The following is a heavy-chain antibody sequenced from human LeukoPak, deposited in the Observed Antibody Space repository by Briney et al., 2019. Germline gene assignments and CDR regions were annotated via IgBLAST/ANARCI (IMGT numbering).Heavy chain of an antibody. D-gene: IGHD3-22*01. V-gene: IGHV3-48*04. J-gene: IGHJ4*02. Sequence: GGSLRLSCAASGFTFSSYSMNWVRQAPGKGLEWVSCISSSSSTIYYADSVKGRFTISRDNAKNSLYLQMNSLRAEDTAVYYCARDIYYDSSGYYGSVYWGQGTLVTVSS. CDR3: ARDIYYDSSGYYGSVY. CDR2: ISSSSSTI. CDR1: GFTFSSYS.